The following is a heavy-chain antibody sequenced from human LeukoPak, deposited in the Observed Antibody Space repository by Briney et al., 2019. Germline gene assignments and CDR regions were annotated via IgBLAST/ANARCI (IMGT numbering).Heavy chain of an antibody. Sequence: LGESLKISCKGSGYSFTTHWIGWVRQMPGKGLEWMGIIYPGDSDARYSPSFQGQVTISADKSISTAYLQWSSLKSSDTAMYYCARRLFSGSYPSFDYWGQGTLVTVSS. V-gene: IGHV5-51*01. D-gene: IGHD1-26*01. CDR1: GYSFTTHW. CDR3: ARRLFSGSYPSFDY. CDR2: IYPGDSDA. J-gene: IGHJ4*02.